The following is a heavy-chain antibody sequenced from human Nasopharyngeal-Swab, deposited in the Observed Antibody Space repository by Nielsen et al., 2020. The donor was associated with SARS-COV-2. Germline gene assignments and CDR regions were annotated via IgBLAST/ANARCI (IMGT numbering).Heavy chain of an antibody. CDR2: TYYSGST. Sequence: SETLSLTCTASGGSISSGGYYWSWIRQHPGKGLEWIGYTYYSGSTYYNPSLKSRVTISVDTSKNQFSLKLSSVTAADTAVYYCAREWRKDPLWFGESRYYFDYWGQGTLVTVSS. J-gene: IGHJ4*02. V-gene: IGHV4-31*03. D-gene: IGHD3-10*01. CDR3: AREWRKDPLWFGESRYYFDY. CDR1: GGSISSGGYY.